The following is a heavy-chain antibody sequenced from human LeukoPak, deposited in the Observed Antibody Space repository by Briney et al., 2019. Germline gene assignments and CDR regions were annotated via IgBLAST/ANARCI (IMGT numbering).Heavy chain of an antibody. V-gene: IGHV1-24*01. D-gene: IGHD3-10*01. CDR2: FDPEDGET. CDR3: AKGTMVRGVLSY. J-gene: IGHJ4*02. Sequence: ASVKVSCKVSGYTLTELSMHWVRQAPGKGLEWMGGFDPEDGETIYAQKFQGRVTMTEDTSTDTAYMELSSLRSEDTAVYYCAKGTMVRGVLSYWGQGTLVTVSS. CDR1: GYTLTELS.